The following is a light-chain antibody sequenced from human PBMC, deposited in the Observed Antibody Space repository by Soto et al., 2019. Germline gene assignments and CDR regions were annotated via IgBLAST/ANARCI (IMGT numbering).Light chain of an antibody. CDR3: QQYSYLGT. Sequence: DMQMTQSPSTLSASVGDRVTITCRASQNINNWLAWYQQKPGKAPKLLISKASSLESGVPSRFSGSGSGTEFTLTISSLQPDDFATYHYQQYSYLGTFGQGTKVEI. J-gene: IGKJ1*01. CDR2: KAS. CDR1: QNINNW. V-gene: IGKV1-5*03.